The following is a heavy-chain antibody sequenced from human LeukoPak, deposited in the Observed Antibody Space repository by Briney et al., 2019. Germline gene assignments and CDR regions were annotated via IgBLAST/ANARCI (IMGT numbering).Heavy chain of an antibody. Sequence: PSETLSLTCSLSGGSISGHYWTWIRQPPGKGLEWIGQIHYSGRPDYNPSLKSRITLSVDTSKNQISLKLSFVTAADTAVYYCARFGVDYDMDVWGQGTTVTVSS. CDR1: GGSISGHY. V-gene: IGHV4-59*11. J-gene: IGHJ6*02. CDR2: IHYSGRP. CDR3: ARFGVDYDMDV. D-gene: IGHD3-3*01.